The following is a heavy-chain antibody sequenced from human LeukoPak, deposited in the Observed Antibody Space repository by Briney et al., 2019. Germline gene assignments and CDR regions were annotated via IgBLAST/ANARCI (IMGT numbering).Heavy chain of an antibody. D-gene: IGHD3-16*02. CDR1: GYTFTSYG. CDR2: ISAYNGNT. Sequence: GASVKVSCKASGYTFTSYGISWVRQAPGQGLEWMGWISAYNGNTNYAQKLQGRVTMTTDTSTSTAYMELRSLRSDDTAVYYCARGLGNYDYVWGSYRPNWFDPWGQGTLVTVSS. J-gene: IGHJ5*02. V-gene: IGHV1-18*01. CDR3: ARGLGNYDYVWGSYRPNWFDP.